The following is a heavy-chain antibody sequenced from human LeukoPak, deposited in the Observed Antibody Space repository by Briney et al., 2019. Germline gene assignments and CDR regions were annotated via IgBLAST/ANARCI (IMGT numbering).Heavy chain of an antibody. CDR1: GGSFSGYY. V-gene: IGHV4-34*01. J-gene: IGHJ3*02. CDR2: INHSGST. Sequence: SETLSLTCAVYGGSFSGYYWSWIRQPPGKGLEWIGEINHSGSTNYNPSLKSRVTISVDTSKNQFSLKLSSVTAADTAVYYCAIPMIVVAADAFDIWGQGTMVTVSS. CDR3: AIPMIVVAADAFDI. D-gene: IGHD3-22*01.